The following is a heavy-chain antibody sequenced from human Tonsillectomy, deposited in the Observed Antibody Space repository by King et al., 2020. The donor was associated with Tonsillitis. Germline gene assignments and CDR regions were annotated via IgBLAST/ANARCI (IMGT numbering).Heavy chain of an antibody. CDR3: TSDGGYCSSTSCYNAEYFQH. CDR1: GGSFSGYY. J-gene: IGHJ1*01. V-gene: IGHV4-34*01. CDR2: INHSGST. Sequence: VQLQQWGAGLLKPSETLSLTCAVYGGSFSGYYWSWIRQPPGKGLEWIGEINHSGSTNYNPSLKSRVTISVDTSKNQLSLNLSSLTAADTAVYYCTSDGGYCSSTSCYNAEYFQHWGQGTLVTVSS. D-gene: IGHD2-2*01.